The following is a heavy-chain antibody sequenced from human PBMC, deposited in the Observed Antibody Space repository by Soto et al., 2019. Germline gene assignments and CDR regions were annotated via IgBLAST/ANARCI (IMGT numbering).Heavy chain of an antibody. CDR2: IWYDGSNK. Sequence: QVQLVESGGGVVQPGRSLSLSCAASGFTFSSYGMHWVRQAPGKGLEWVAIIWYDGSNKYYADSVKGRFTISRDNSKNTLSLQMNSLRTEDTAVYYCASEYCSGGSCYYYGMDVWGQGTTVTVSS. J-gene: IGHJ6*02. CDR1: GFTFSSYG. D-gene: IGHD2-15*01. CDR3: ASEYCSGGSCYYYGMDV. V-gene: IGHV3-33*01.